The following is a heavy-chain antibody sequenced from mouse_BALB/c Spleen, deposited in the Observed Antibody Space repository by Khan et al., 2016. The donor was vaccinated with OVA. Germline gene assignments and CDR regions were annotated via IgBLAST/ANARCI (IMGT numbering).Heavy chain of an antibody. D-gene: IGHD1-1*01. CDR3: ARTGYGSLGY. J-gene: IGHJ2*01. V-gene: IGHV1-18*01. Sequence: VQLQQSGPELVMPGASVKIPCKTSGYIFTDYTLDWVKQSHGKSLEWIGDINPNNGDTFYNQKFKGKATLTVDKSSNTAFMELRSLTSEDTAVYYCARTGYGSLGYWGQGTTLTVSS. CDR2: INPNNGDT. CDR1: GYIFTDYT.